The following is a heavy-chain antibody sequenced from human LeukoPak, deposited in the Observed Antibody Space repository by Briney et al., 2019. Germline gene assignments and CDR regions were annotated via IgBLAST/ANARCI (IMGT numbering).Heavy chain of an antibody. J-gene: IGHJ6*03. Sequence: SVKVSCKASGGTFSSYAISWVRQAPGQGLEWMGGIIPIFGTANYAQKFQGRVTITADKSTSTAYMELSSLRSEDTAVYYCAREISSSSWPYYYYYYMDVWGKGTTVTVSS. CDR1: GGTFSSYA. CDR2: IIPIFGTA. V-gene: IGHV1-69*06. CDR3: AREISSSSWPYYYYYYMDV. D-gene: IGHD6-13*01.